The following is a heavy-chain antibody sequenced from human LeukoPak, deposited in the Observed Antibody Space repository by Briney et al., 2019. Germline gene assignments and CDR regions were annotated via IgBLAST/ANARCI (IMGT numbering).Heavy chain of an antibody. J-gene: IGHJ4*02. CDR1: GYTFTSYG. D-gene: IGHD4-23*01. V-gene: IGHV1-69*13. CDR2: IIPIFGTA. Sequence: ASVKVSCKASGYTFTSYGISWVRQAPGQGLEWMGGIIPIFGTANYAQKFQGRVTITADESTSTAYMELSSLRSEDTAVYYCARAPYGGNSFFDYWGQGTLVTVSS. CDR3: ARAPYGGNSFFDY.